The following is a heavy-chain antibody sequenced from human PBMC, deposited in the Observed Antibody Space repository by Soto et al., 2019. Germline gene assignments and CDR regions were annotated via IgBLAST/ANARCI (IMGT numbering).Heavy chain of an antibody. V-gene: IGHV4-39*01. D-gene: IGHD1-26*01. Sequence: QLQLQESGPGLVKPSETLSLTCSVSDDSINSDKYYWGWIRQPPGKGLEWIGSIYYRGNAYYNPSLQTRFTISLDKSRSQFSLKLNSVTAADSAVYFWARREGMATISYYFDFWGPGALVTVSS. CDR3: ARREGMATISYYFDF. CDR2: IYYRGNA. CDR1: DDSINSDKYY. J-gene: IGHJ4*02.